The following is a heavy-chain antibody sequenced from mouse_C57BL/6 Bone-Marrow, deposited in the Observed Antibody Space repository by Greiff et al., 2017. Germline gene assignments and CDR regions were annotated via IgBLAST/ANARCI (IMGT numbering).Heavy chain of an antibody. J-gene: IGHJ4*01. CDR3: ARLYDGYYDYYAMDY. CDR1: GFTFSDYG. Sequence: DVHLVESGGGLVQPGGSLKLSCAASGFTFSDYGMAWVRQAPRKGPEWVAFISNLAYSIYYADTVTGRFTISRENAKNTLYLEMSSLRSEDTAMYYCARLYDGYYDYYAMDYWGQGTSVTVSS. CDR2: ISNLAYSI. D-gene: IGHD2-3*01. V-gene: IGHV5-15*01.